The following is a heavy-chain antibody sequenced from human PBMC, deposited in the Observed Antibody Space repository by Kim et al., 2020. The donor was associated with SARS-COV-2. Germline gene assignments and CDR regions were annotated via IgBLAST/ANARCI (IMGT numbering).Heavy chain of an antibody. D-gene: IGHD6-13*01. CDR1: GGTFSSYA. CDR2: IIPIFGTA. Sequence: SVKVSCKASGGTFSSYAISWVRQAPGQGLEWMGGIIPIFGTANYAQKFQGRVTITADESTSTAYMELSSLRSEDTAVYYCARGGIAAAGLTRGYYFDYWGQGTLVTVSS. J-gene: IGHJ4*02. CDR3: ARGGIAAAGLTRGYYFDY. V-gene: IGHV1-69*13.